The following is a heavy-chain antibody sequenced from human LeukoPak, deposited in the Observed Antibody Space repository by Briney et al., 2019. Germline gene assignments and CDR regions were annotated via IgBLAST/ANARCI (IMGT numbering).Heavy chain of an antibody. Sequence: ASVKVSCKASGYTFTSYGIRWVRQAPGQGLEWMGWISAYNGNTNYAQKLQGRVTMTTDTSTSTAYMELRSLRSDDTAVYYCARDRRGIAVAGRGFDYWGQGTLVTVSS. J-gene: IGHJ4*02. V-gene: IGHV1-18*01. CDR1: GYTFTSYG. CDR3: ARDRRGIAVAGRGFDY. CDR2: ISAYNGNT. D-gene: IGHD6-19*01.